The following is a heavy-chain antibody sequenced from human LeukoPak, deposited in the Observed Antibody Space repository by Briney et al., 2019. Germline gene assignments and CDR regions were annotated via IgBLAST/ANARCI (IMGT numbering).Heavy chain of an antibody. J-gene: IGHJ2*01. CDR2: ISADGSKT. V-gene: IGHV3-30*10. Sequence: GGSLRLSCAASGFAFNTYSLHWVRQAPDTGLEWMAGISADGSKTYYTHSVQDRFTISRDNSKNTLYLQMNSLRAEDTAVYYCARDLIVINFDWHHWYFDLWGRGTLVTVSS. CDR1: GFAFNTYS. D-gene: IGHD3-9*01. CDR3: ARDLIVINFDWHHWYFDL.